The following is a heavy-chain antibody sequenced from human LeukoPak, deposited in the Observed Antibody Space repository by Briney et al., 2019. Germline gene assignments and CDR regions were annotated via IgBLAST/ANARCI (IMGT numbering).Heavy chain of an antibody. V-gene: IGHV4-59*01. Sequence: SETLSLTCTVSGGSISGYYWSWIRQPPGKGLEWIGYIYYSGSTNYNPSLKSRVTISVDTSKNQFSLKLSSVTAADTAVYYCARLGYDILTGYYKGAFDIWGQGTMVTVSS. J-gene: IGHJ3*02. CDR2: IYYSGST. CDR3: ARLGYDILTGYYKGAFDI. D-gene: IGHD3-9*01. CDR1: GGSISGYY.